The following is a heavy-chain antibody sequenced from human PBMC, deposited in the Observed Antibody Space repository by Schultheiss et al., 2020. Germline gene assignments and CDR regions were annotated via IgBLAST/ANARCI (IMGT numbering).Heavy chain of an antibody. D-gene: IGHD4-11*01. Sequence: ASVKVSCKASRYTFTSYDINWVRQATGQGLEWMGWMNPNSGNTGYAQKFQERVTITRDMSTSTAYMELSSLRSEDTAVYYCAREEIRQARPPSIDYWGEGTLGTGSA. V-gene: IGHV1-8*01. CDR3: AREEIRQARPPSIDY. CDR1: RYTFTSYD. J-gene: IGHJ4*02. CDR2: MNPNSGNT.